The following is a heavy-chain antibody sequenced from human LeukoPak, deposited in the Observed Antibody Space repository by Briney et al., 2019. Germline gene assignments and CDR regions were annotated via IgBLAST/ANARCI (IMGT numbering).Heavy chain of an antibody. V-gene: IGHV1-2*02. J-gene: IGHJ6*04. CDR1: GYTFTGYY. CDR2: INPKSGGT. CDR3: ARDHCSSTSCYSGWYV. D-gene: IGHD2-2*01. Sequence: VASVKVSCKASGYTFTGYYMHWVRQAPGQGLEWMGWINPKSGGTKYAQKFQGRVTMTRDTSISTAYMEVSRLRSDDTAVYYCARDHCSSTSCYSGWYVWGKGTTVTVSS.